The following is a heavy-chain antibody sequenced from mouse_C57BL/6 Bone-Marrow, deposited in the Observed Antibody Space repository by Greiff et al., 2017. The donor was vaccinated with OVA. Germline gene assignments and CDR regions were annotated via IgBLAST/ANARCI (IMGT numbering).Heavy chain of an antibody. V-gene: IGHV5-6*01. Sequence: EVKLVESGGDLVKPGGSLKLSCAASGFTFSSYGMSWVRQTPDKRLEWVATISSGGSYTYYPDSVKGRFTISRDNAKNTLYLQMSSLKSEDTAMYYCARHPYGSSPYYYAMDYWGQGTSVTVSS. D-gene: IGHD1-1*01. CDR1: GFTFSSYG. J-gene: IGHJ4*01. CDR2: ISSGGSYT. CDR3: ARHPYGSSPYYYAMDY.